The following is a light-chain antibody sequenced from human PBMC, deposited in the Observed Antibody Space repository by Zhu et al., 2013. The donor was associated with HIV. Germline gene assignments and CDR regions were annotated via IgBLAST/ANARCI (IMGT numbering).Light chain of an antibody. Sequence: EIVLTQSPGTLSLSPGERATLSCRASQSVSTNSLAWYQQKPGQAPRLLIYGASNRATGIPDRFSGSGSGTDFTLTISRLEPEDFAVYYCQQCGSSPKTFGQGTKVEIK. V-gene: IGKV3-20*01. CDR1: QSVSTNS. CDR2: GAS. J-gene: IGKJ1*01. CDR3: QQCGSSPKT.